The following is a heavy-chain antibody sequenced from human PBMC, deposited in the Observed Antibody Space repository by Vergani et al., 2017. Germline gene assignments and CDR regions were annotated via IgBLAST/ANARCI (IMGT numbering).Heavy chain of an antibody. V-gene: IGHV4-39*01. CDR3: ASGKYYSDSTSHFRGRYFDV. CDR2: IYNSGNG. D-gene: IGHD3-16*01. CDR1: GDSIISRSYY. J-gene: IGHJ2*01. Sequence: QMQLQESGPGLVKASETLSLTCPVSGDSIISRSYYWGWIRQPPGKGLEWIWSIYNSGNGDSSSSLKSRVTISADTSKNQFSLRLTFVTAADTAVYYCASGKYYSDSTSHFRGRYFDVWGRGTLVTVPS.